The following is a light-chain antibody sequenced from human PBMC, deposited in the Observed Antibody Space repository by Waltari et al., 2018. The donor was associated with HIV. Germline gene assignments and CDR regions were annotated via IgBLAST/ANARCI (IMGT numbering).Light chain of an antibody. CDR2: GGS. V-gene: IGLV2-14*01. CDR1: TSDIGISNF. J-gene: IGLJ2*01. Sequence: HSALTQPASVSGSPGQSVTISCTDTTSDIGISNFVSWYQQHPGKAPQLILYGGSYRGLGVSYRCSGSKAGDTASLTISGLQSEDEADYYCSSYTDSDFLVFGGGTKLTVL. CDR3: SSYTDSDFLV.